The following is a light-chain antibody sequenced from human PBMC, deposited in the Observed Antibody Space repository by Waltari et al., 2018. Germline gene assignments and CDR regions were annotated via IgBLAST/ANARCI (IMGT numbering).Light chain of an antibody. Sequence: EILLTQSPATLSLSPGERATLSCRASQSVSSYLAWYQQKPGQAPRLLIYGASNRATGIPARFSGSGSGTDFTLTISSLEPEDFAVYYCQQRSNWPRTFGQGTKVEIK. J-gene: IGKJ1*01. V-gene: IGKV3-11*01. CDR3: QQRSNWPRT. CDR1: QSVSSY. CDR2: GAS.